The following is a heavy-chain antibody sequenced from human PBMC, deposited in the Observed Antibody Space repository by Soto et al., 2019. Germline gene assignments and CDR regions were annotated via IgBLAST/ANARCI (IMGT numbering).Heavy chain of an antibody. J-gene: IGHJ4*02. CDR3: ARRPIDYGDYVGD. CDR2: IYTGGST. V-gene: IGHV3-53*01. CDR1: GFTVSSNY. Sequence: EVQLVESGGGLIQPGGSLRLSCAAYGFTVSSNYMSWIRQAPGKGLEWVSAIYTGGSTYYADSVKGRFTISRDNSKNTLYLQMNSLRAEDTAVYYCARRPIDYGDYVGDWGQGTLVTVSS. D-gene: IGHD4-17*01.